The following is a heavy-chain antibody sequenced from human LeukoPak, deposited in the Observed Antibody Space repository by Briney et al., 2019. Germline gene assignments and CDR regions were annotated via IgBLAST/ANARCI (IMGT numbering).Heavy chain of an antibody. D-gene: IGHD6-13*01. V-gene: IGHV3-43*01. CDR3: AKDIQAAGSADYYYGMDV. J-gene: IGHJ6*02. Sequence: AGGSLRLSCAASGFTFDDYPMHWVRQAPGKGLEWVSLISWDGGTTYYADSVKGRFTISRDNSKNSLYLQMNSLRAEDTALYYCAKDIQAAGSADYYYGMDVWGQGTTVTVSS. CDR1: GFTFDDYP. CDR2: ISWDGGTT.